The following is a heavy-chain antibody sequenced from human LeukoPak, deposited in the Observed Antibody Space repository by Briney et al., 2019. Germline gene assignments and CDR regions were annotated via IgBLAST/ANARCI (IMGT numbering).Heavy chain of an antibody. CDR2: IYHSGST. CDR3: ARDGYYYDSSGYNHDAFDI. CDR1: GGSISSGGYS. D-gene: IGHD3-22*01. V-gene: IGHV4-30-2*01. J-gene: IGHJ3*02. Sequence: PSQTLSLTCAVSGGSISSGGYSCSWIRQPPGKGLEWIGYIYHSGSTYYNPSLKSRVTISVDRSKNQFSLKLSSVTAADTAVYYCARDGYYYDSSGYNHDAFDIWGQGTMVTVSS.